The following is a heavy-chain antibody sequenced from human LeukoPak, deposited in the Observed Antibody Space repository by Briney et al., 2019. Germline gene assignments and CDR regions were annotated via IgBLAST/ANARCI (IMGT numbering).Heavy chain of an antibody. D-gene: IGHD5-18*01. Sequence: PSETLSLTCTGSGGSISGYYWDWIRQPPGKGLEWIGHIYYSGSSSYNPSLSSRVTISVDTSKNQFSLRLSSVTAADTAMYYCAGRLTYSYAIDYWGQGTLVTVSS. CDR1: GGSISGYY. V-gene: IGHV4-59*01. CDR2: IYYSGSS. J-gene: IGHJ4*02. CDR3: AGRLTYSYAIDY.